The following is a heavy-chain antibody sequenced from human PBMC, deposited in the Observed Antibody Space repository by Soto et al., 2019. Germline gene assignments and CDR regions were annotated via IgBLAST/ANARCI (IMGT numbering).Heavy chain of an antibody. J-gene: IGHJ4*02. D-gene: IGHD2-15*01. CDR1: GGSINSGDSY. CDR3: ASDAPGVAPY. Sequence: QVQLQESGPGLVRPSQTLSLICTVSGGSINSGDSYWNWIRQHPEKGLEWIGYINYRGSTYYNPSLESRIIISVDTSKNQCSLKLSSVTAADAAVYYCASDAPGVAPYWGQGTLVTVSS. V-gene: IGHV4-31*03. CDR2: INYRGST.